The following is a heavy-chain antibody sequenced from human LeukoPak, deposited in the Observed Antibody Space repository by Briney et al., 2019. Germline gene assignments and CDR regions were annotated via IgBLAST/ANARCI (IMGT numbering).Heavy chain of an antibody. CDR1: GYTFTSYY. Sequence: VASVKVSCKASGYTFTSYYMHWVRQAPGQGLEWMGIINPSGGSTSYAQKFQGRVTITADESTSTAYMELSSLRSEDTAVYYCARVRYSSGWYYYYGMDVWGQGTTVTVSS. D-gene: IGHD6-19*01. J-gene: IGHJ6*02. CDR3: ARVRYSSGWYYYYGMDV. CDR2: INPSGGST. V-gene: IGHV1-46*01.